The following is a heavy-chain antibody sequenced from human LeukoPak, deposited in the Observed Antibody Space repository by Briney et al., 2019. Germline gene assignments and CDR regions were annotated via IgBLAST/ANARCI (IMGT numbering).Heavy chain of an antibody. D-gene: IGHD2-2*01. V-gene: IGHV3-23*01. J-gene: IGHJ4*02. Sequence: GGSLRLSCAASGFTFSSYGMSWVRQAPGKGLEWVSSISGSGGSTYYADSVQGRFTISRDNSKNTLYLQMNSLRAEDTAVYYCAKDVAYCSRTSCYVNFDYWGQGTLVTVSS. CDR1: GFTFSSYG. CDR3: AKDVAYCSRTSCYVNFDY. CDR2: ISGSGGST.